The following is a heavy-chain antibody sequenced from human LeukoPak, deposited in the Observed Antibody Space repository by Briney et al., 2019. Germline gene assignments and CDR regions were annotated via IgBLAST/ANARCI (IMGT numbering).Heavy chain of an antibody. V-gene: IGHV4-59*08. J-gene: IGHJ4*02. CDR2: IYHSGGT. Sequence: SETLSLTCTVSGGSINDSSWNWVRQPPGQGLEWIGYIYHSGGTNYNPSLKSRVTISLDTSKNQFSLKLNSVTAADTAVYYCARQYGPGYSSTWYFDYWGLGTLVTVSS. CDR3: ARQYGPGYSSTWYFDY. CDR1: GGSINDSS. D-gene: IGHD6-13*01.